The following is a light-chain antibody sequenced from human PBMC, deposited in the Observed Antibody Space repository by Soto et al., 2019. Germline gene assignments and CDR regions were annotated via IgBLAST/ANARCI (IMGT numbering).Light chain of an antibody. V-gene: IGLV2-14*01. Sequence: QSVMTQPASVSGSPGQSITISCTGTITDIGRYDYVSWYQLHPGKAPKLMVFEVNYRPSGVSYRFSGSKSGNTASLTISGLQAEDEADYFCSSYSISTAYLFGTGTKVTVL. J-gene: IGLJ1*01. CDR1: ITDIGRYDY. CDR3: SSYSISTAYL. CDR2: EVN.